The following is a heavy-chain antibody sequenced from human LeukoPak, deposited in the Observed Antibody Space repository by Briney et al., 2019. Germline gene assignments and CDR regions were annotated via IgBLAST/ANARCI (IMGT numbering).Heavy chain of an antibody. J-gene: IGHJ5*02. CDR1: GYTFINYG. D-gene: IGHD6-13*01. CDR3: ARDLCAGGELRIEQQLLGNWFDP. CDR2: ISPYNGNT. V-gene: IGHV1-18*01. Sequence: ASVRVSCKASGYTFINYGITWVRQAPGQGLEWMGWISPYNGNTKYLQKFQGRVTMTTDTSTSTASMEVRSLRAEDTAVYYCARDLCAGGELRIEQQLLGNWFDPWGQGTLVTVSS.